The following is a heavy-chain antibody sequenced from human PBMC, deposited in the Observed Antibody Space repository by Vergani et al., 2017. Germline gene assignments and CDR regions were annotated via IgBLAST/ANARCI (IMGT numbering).Heavy chain of an antibody. V-gene: IGHV5-51*01. CDR2: IYPGDSDN. CDR1: GYSFTSYW. J-gene: IGHJ6*02. CDR3: ARHTGSYSSSGYYYYGMDV. Sequence: EVQLVQSGAEVKKPGESLKISCTGSGYSFTSYWIGWVRQLPGKGLEWMGIIYPGDSDNRYSPSFQGQVTISADKSISTAYLQWSSLKASDTAMYYCARHTGSYSSSGYYYYGMDVWGQGTTVTVSS. D-gene: IGHD6-13*01.